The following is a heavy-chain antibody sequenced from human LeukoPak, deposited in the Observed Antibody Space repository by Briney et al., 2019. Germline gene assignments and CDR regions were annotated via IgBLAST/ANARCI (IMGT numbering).Heavy chain of an antibody. D-gene: IGHD1-14*01. V-gene: IGHV3-30-3*01. Sequence: GGSLRLSCAASGFTFSSYAMHWVRQAPGKGLEWVAVISYDGSNKYYADSVKGRFTISRDNSKNTLYLQMNSLRAEDTAVYYCAKDPTTPYYYYYMDVWGKGTTVTVSS. CDR3: AKDPTTPYYYYYMDV. CDR1: GFTFSSYA. J-gene: IGHJ6*03. CDR2: ISYDGSNK.